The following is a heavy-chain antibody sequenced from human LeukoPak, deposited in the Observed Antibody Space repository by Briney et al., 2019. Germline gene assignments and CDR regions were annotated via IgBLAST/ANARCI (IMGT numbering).Heavy chain of an antibody. V-gene: IGHV3-23*01. CDR2: ISGSGGST. CDR1: GFTFSSYA. CDR3: AATMIVVALAPLFDY. J-gene: IGHJ4*02. D-gene: IGHD3-22*01. Sequence: PGGSLRLSCAASGFTFSSYAMSWVRQAPGKGLEWVSAISGSGGSTYYADSVKGRFTISRDNSKNTLYLQMNSLRAEDTAVYYCAATMIVVALAPLFDYWGRGTLVTVSS.